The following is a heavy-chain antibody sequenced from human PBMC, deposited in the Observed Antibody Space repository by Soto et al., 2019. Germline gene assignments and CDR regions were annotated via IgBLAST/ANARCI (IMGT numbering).Heavy chain of an antibody. D-gene: IGHD3-9*01. V-gene: IGHV4-31*03. CDR3: ARASHRYYDILTGYPDAFDI. J-gene: IGHJ3*02. Sequence: SETLSLTCPVAGSSISSGGCYWSWLRQHPGKGLEWIGYIYYSGSTYYNPSLKSRVTISVDTSKNQFSLKLSSVTAADTAVYYCARASHRYYDILTGYPDAFDIWGQGTMVTVSS. CDR2: IYYSGST. CDR1: GSSISSGGCY.